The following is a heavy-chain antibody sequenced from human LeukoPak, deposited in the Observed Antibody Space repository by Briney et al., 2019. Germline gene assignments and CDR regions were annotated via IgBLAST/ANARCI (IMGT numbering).Heavy chain of an antibody. D-gene: IGHD6-19*01. CDR1: GFTFSSYW. Sequence: GGSLRLSCAASGFTFSSYWMSWVRQAPGKGLEWVANIKQDGSEKYYVDSVKGRFTISRDNAKNSLYLQMNSLRDEDTAMYYCARVRGSGWYFDYWGQGTLVAVSS. CDR3: ARVRGSGWYFDY. J-gene: IGHJ4*02. CDR2: IKQDGSEK. V-gene: IGHV3-7*01.